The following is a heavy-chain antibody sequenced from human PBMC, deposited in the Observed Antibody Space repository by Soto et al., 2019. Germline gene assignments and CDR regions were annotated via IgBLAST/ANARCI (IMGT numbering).Heavy chain of an antibody. Sequence: GGSLRLSCAASGFTFSSYGMHWVRQAPGKGLEWVAVISYDGSNKYYADSVKGRFTISRDNSKNTLYLQMNSLRAEDTAVYYCAKAESINYYYYGMDVWGQGTTVTVSS. J-gene: IGHJ6*02. CDR1: GFTFSSYG. CDR2: ISYDGSNK. V-gene: IGHV3-30*18. CDR3: AKAESINYYYYGMDV.